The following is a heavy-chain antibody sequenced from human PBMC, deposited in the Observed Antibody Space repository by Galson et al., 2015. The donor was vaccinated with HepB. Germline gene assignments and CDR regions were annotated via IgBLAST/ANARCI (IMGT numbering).Heavy chain of an antibody. V-gene: IGHV1-18*01. CDR3: ARDRNTYYYDSSGYSFDY. Sequence: SVKVSCKASGYTFTSYGISWVRQAPGQGLEWMGWISAYNGNTNYAQKPQGRVTMTTDTSTSTAYMELRSLRSDDTAVYYCARDRNTYYYDSSGYSFDYWGQGTLVTVSS. D-gene: IGHD3-22*01. CDR1: GYTFTSYG. CDR2: ISAYNGNT. J-gene: IGHJ4*02.